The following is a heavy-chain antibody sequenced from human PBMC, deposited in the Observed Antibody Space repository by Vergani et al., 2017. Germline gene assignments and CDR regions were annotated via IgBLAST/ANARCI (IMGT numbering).Heavy chain of an antibody. Sequence: VQLVESGGGLVQPGRSLRLSCAASGFTFSSYSMNWVRQAPGKGLEWVAVIWYDGSNKYYADSVKGRFTISRDNSKNTLYLQMNSLRAEDTAVYYCARDALVAKGGFDYWGQGTLVTVSS. CDR2: IWYDGSNK. CDR3: ARDALVAKGGFDY. V-gene: IGHV3-33*08. D-gene: IGHD5-12*01. CDR1: GFTFSSYS. J-gene: IGHJ4*02.